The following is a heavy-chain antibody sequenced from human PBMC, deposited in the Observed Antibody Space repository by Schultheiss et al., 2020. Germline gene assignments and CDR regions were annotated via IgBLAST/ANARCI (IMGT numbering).Heavy chain of an antibody. D-gene: IGHD6-13*01. Sequence: GGSLRLSCAASGFTFSSYGMHWVRQAPGKGLEWVAVIWYDGSNKYYADSVKGRFTISRDNSKNTLYLQMNSLRAEDTAVYYCARQSWYEAYFDYWGQGTLVTVSS. CDR3: ARQSWYEAYFDY. CDR1: GFTFSSYG. V-gene: IGHV3-33*01. CDR2: IWYDGSNK. J-gene: IGHJ4*02.